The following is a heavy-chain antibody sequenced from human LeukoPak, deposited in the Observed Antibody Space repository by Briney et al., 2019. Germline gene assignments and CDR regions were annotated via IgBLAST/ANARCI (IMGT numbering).Heavy chain of an antibody. Sequence: ASVNVSYKASGYTFTSYGISWVRQAPGQGREWMGWISGHNGNRNYAQKLQGRVTMTTDTSTSTAYMEVRSLRSDDTAVYYCARHCSSTSCYWDYFDYWGQGTLVTVSS. CDR1: GYTFTSYG. J-gene: IGHJ4*02. V-gene: IGHV1-18*01. CDR2: ISGHNGNR. CDR3: ARHCSSTSCYWDYFDY. D-gene: IGHD2-2*01.